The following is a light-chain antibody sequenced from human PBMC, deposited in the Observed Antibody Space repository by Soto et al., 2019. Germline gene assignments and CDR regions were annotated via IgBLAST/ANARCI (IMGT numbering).Light chain of an antibody. CDR3: NSYADSNTYV. CDR1: SSDVGRYNF. V-gene: IGLV2-8*01. J-gene: IGLJ1*01. Sequence: QSALTQPPSASGSPGQSVTISCTGTSSDVGRYNFVSWYQHHPGKAPKLMIYDVSQRPSGVPDRFSGSKSGNTASLTVSGLQAEDEADYYCNSYADSNTYVSGTGTKLTVL. CDR2: DVS.